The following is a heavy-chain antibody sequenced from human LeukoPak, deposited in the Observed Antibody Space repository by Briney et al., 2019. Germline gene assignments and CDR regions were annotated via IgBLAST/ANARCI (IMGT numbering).Heavy chain of an antibody. CDR2: INSDGSRT. CDR3: VRDGYSYGFMLAFDI. J-gene: IGHJ3*02. D-gene: IGHD5-18*01. CDR1: GFTFSSYW. Sequence: GGSLRLSCAASGFTFSSYWMYWVRQAPGKGLVWVSRINSDGSRTSYADSVKGRFTISRDSAKNTLDLQMNSLRAEDTAVYYCVRDGYSYGFMLAFDIWGLGTMVTVSS. V-gene: IGHV3-74*01.